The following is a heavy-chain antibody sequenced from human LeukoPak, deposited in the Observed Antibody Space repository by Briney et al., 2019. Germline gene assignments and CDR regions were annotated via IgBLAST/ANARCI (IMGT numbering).Heavy chain of an antibody. CDR1: GFTFSSYW. D-gene: IGHD3-3*01. CDR2: ISGSGETT. CDR3: AKCDFWSANDFFDI. Sequence: GGSLRLSCAASGFTFSSYWMTWVRQAPGKGLEWVSGISGSGETTYYADSVKGRFTISRDNSKNTLYLLMNSLRAEDTALYYCAKCDFWSANDFFDIWGQGTMVTVSS. J-gene: IGHJ3*02. V-gene: IGHV3-23*01.